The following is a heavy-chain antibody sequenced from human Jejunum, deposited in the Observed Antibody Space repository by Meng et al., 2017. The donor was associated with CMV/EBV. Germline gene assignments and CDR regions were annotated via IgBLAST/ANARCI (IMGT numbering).Heavy chain of an antibody. Sequence: CESSGFPFNSFAWIWVRQAPGKGLEWVSTVSGTGATTSYADSVRGRFTISRANSRSTLFLQMNSLRADDTAVYFCAKQGYNNDLDDWGQGALVTVSS. CDR3: AKQGYNNDLDD. CDR1: GFPFNSFA. CDR2: VSGTGATT. J-gene: IGHJ4*02. D-gene: IGHD5-24*01. V-gene: IGHV3-23*01.